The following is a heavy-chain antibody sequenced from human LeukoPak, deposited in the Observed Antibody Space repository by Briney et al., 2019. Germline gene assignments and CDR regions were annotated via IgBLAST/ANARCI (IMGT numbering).Heavy chain of an antibody. CDR1: GGSISSYY. V-gene: IGHV4-59*08. CDR2: IYYSGST. Sequence: SETLSLTCTVSGGSISSYYWSWIRQPPGKGLEWIGYIYYSGSTNYNPSLKSRVTISVDTSMNQFSLKLSSVTAADTAVYYCARLPDYYDSREGAFDIWGQGTMVTVSS. D-gene: IGHD3-22*01. J-gene: IGHJ3*02. CDR3: ARLPDYYDSREGAFDI.